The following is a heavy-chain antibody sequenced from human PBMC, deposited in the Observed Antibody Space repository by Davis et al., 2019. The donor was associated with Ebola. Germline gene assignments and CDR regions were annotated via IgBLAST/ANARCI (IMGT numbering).Heavy chain of an antibody. J-gene: IGHJ4*02. Sequence: GESLKISCAASGFTVSSNYMSWVRQAPGKGLEWVSVIYSGGSTYYADSVKGRFTISRDNSKNTLYLQMNSLRAEDTAVYYCARGPTAMVTGGYFDYWGQGTLVTVSS. D-gene: IGHD5-18*01. CDR2: IYSGGST. V-gene: IGHV3-53*01. CDR1: GFTVSSNY. CDR3: ARGPTAMVTGGYFDY.